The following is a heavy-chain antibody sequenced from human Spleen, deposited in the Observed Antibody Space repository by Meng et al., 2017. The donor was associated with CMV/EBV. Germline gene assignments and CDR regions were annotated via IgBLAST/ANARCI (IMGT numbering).Heavy chain of an antibody. D-gene: IGHD3-3*01. CDR3: ARDLVGRRYDFWSGGSEDYFDY. V-gene: IGHV3-20*04. J-gene: IGHJ4*02. Sequence: GESLKISCEASGFIFDDYGMTWVRQAPGKGLEWVSGINWDGSSTGYADSVKGRFTISRDNDKNSLYLHMNSLRAEDTAVYYCARDLVGRRYDFWSGGSEDYFDYWGQGTLVTVSS. CDR2: INWDGSST. CDR1: GFIFDDYG.